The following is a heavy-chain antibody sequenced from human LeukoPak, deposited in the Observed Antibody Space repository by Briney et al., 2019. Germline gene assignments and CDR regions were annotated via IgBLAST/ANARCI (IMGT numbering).Heavy chain of an antibody. CDR2: IKQDGSKK. J-gene: IGHJ4*02. D-gene: IGHD5-24*01. Sequence: GGSLRLSCVASGVPFRSYWMTWVRQAPGKGLEWVANIKQDGSKKSCVDSVKGRFTISRDNAKNSLYLQMNSLRAEDTAIYYCTRVGYIDEGIDYWGQGTLVTVSS. CDR1: GVPFRSYW. V-gene: IGHV3-7*04. CDR3: TRVGYIDEGIDY.